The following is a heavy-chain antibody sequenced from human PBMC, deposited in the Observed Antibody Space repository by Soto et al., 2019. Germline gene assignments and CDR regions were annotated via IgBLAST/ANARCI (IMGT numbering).Heavy chain of an antibody. CDR3: ARSGLGGNYFDY. CDR1: GFTFSSYW. J-gene: IGHJ4*02. D-gene: IGHD7-27*01. V-gene: IGHV3-74*01. Sequence: VQLVESGGGLVQPGGSLRLSCAASGFTFSSYWMHWIRQAPGKGLVWISLINTDGSITSYADPVKVQDTISRHNAKTTRYLQMNSLRAEDPAVYYCARSGLGGNYFDYWGQGTLVTVSS. CDR2: INTDGSIT.